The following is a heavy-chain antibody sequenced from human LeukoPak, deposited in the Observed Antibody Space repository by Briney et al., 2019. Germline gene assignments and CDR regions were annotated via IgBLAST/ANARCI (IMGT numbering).Heavy chain of an antibody. CDR2: ISSSGSTI. D-gene: IGHD6-13*01. V-gene: IGHV3-11*04. J-gene: IGHJ4*02. CDR3: ARDVAAAGSQRSDY. CDR1: GFTFSDYY. Sequence: PGGSLRLSCAASGFTFSDYYMSWIRQAPGKGLEWVSYISSSGSTIYYADSVKGRFTISRDNAKNSLYPQMNSLRAEDTAVYYCARDVAAAGSQRSDYWGQGTLVTVSS.